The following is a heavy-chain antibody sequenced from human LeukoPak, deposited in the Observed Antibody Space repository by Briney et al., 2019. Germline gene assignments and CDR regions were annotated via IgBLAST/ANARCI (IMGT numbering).Heavy chain of an antibody. D-gene: IGHD5-24*01. V-gene: IGHV3-23*01. CDR1: GFTFSHHG. J-gene: IGHJ4*02. Sequence: PGGSLRLSCAASGFTFSHHGMNWVRQAPGEGLEWVSGVGPSGARTYYADSVKGRFTVSRDNSKNMVFLQMNSLRAEDTAMYYCAKDDAYLQYADWGQGTLVTVSS. CDR3: AKDDAYLQYAD. CDR2: VGPSGART.